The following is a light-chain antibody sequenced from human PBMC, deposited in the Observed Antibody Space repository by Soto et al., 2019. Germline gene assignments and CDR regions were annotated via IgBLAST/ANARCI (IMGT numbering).Light chain of an antibody. V-gene: IGKV1-8*01. CDR1: QDIGTY. J-gene: IGKJ1*01. Sequence: AIRMTQSPSSFSASTGDRVSITCRATQDIGTYLAWYQQIPGKAPKLLIYDASTLQTGVPSRFSGSGSATDFTLTISYLQSEDFGTYYCQQFYNYPRTFGQGTKVEIK. CDR3: QQFYNYPRT. CDR2: DAS.